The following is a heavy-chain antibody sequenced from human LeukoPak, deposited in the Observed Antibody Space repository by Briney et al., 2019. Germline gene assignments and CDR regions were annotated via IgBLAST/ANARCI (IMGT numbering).Heavy chain of an antibody. CDR2: INHSGST. CDR1: GGSFSGYY. Sequence: PSETLSLTCAVYGGSFSGYYWSWIRQPPGKGLEWIGEINHSGSTHYNPSLKSRVTISVDTSKNQFSLKLSSVTAGDTAVYHCARWTLGVGVTRADAFDIWGQGTMVTVSS. CDR3: ARWTLGVGVTRADAFDI. D-gene: IGHD1-26*01. V-gene: IGHV4-34*01. J-gene: IGHJ3*02.